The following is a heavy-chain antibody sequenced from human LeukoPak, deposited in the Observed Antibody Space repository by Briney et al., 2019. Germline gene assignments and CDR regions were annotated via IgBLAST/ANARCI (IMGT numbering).Heavy chain of an antibody. Sequence: ASVKVSCKASGYTFTSYGISWVRQAPGQGLEWMGWISAYNGNTNYAQKLQGRVTMTTDTSTSTAYMELRSLRSDDTAVYYCARNPSDITGTTFALDYYYYGMDVWGQGTTVTVSS. J-gene: IGHJ6*02. CDR3: ARNPSDITGTTFALDYYYYGMDV. CDR1: GYTFTSYG. V-gene: IGHV1-18*01. D-gene: IGHD1-20*01. CDR2: ISAYNGNT.